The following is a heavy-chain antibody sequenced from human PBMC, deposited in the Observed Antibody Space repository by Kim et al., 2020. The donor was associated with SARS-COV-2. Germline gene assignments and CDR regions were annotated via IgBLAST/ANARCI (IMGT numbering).Heavy chain of an antibody. CDR3: ARSVFGDNY. Sequence: GSDSYYVCYVNGRFTISRHNARNSLYLQMSGLRVEDTAVYYCARSVFGDNYWGQGTLVSVSS. J-gene: IGHJ4*02. CDR2: GSDS. V-gene: IGHV3-7*01. D-gene: IGHD3-10*02.